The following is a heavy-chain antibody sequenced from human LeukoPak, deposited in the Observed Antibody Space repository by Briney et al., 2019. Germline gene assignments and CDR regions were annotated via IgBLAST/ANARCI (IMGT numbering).Heavy chain of an antibody. CDR3: TSQDIVVVPAALRIDY. D-gene: IGHD2-2*01. Sequence: GGSLRLSCTASGFTFGDYAMSWVRQAPGKGLEWVGFIRSKAYGGTTEYAASVKSRFTISRDDSKSIAYLQMNSLKTEDTAVYYCTSQDIVVVPAALRIDYWGQGTLVTVSS. CDR2: IRSKAYGGTT. V-gene: IGHV3-49*04. J-gene: IGHJ4*02. CDR1: GFTFGDYA.